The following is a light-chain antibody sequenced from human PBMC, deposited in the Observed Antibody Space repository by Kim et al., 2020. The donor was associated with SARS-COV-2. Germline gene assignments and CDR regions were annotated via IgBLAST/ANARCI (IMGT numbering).Light chain of an antibody. CDR3: ASWDDTLSGWV. CDR2: NNN. V-gene: IGLV1-44*01. Sequence: GQRVTISCSGSSSNIGSNSVNWYQQFPGTAPKVLIYNNNQRPSGVPDRFSASKSGTSASLAISGLQSEDEADYYCASWDDTLSGWVFGGGTQLTVL. CDR1: SSNIGSNS. J-gene: IGLJ3*02.